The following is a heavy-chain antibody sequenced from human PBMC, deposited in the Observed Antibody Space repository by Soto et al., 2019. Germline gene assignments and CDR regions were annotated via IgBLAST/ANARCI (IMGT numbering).Heavy chain of an antibody. CDR2: NSDSGYSA. CDR1: GFTFTLYW. V-gene: IGHV3-23*01. Sequence: GGSLRLSCEASGFTFTLYWMHWVRQAPGKGLVWVSRVNSDSGYSAYYADSVKGRFTISRDNSKNTLYLQMNSLRAEDTAVYYCAKDPVGATMRAFDIWGQGTMVTVSS. J-gene: IGHJ3*02. CDR3: AKDPVGATMRAFDI. D-gene: IGHD1-26*01.